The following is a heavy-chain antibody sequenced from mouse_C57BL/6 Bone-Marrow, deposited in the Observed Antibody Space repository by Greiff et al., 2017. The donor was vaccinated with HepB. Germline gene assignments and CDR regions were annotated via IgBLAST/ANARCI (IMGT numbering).Heavy chain of an antibody. CDR3: ARCPDYYGSSGFAY. Sequence: QVQLKQSGAELVKPGASVKLSCKASGYTFTSYWMHWVKQRPGQGLEWIGMIHPNSGSTNYNEKFKSKATLTVDKSSSTAYMQLSSLTSEDSAVYYCARCPDYYGSSGFAYWGQGTLVTVSA. V-gene: IGHV1-64*01. D-gene: IGHD1-1*01. CDR1: GYTFTSYW. CDR2: IHPNSGST. J-gene: IGHJ3*01.